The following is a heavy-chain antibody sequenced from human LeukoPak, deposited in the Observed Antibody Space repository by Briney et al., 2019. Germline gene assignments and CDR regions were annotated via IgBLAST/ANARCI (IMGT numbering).Heavy chain of an antibody. D-gene: IGHD1-26*01. Sequence: GGSLRLSCAASGFTFSSYWMSWVRQAPGKGLEWVANIKQDGSEKYYVDSVKGRFTISRDNAKNSLYLQMNSLRAEDTAVYYCARPLEMDGGSYYAADYWGQGTLVTVSS. V-gene: IGHV3-7*01. CDR1: GFTFSSYW. CDR2: IKQDGSEK. CDR3: ARPLEMDGGSYYAADY. J-gene: IGHJ4*02.